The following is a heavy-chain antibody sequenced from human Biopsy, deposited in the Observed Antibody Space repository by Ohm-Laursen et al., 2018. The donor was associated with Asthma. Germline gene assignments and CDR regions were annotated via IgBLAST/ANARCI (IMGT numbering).Heavy chain of an antibody. CDR2: VNTGNGDA. CDR1: GYNFISFA. CDR3: ARTYYDFLTGQVKDVFGV. D-gene: IGHD3-9*01. Sequence: ASVKVSCKASGYNFISFAIHWVHQAPGQRLEWMGWVNTGNGDAKYSQKFQGRVTITRDTSASTAYMELRSLRSEDTATYYCARTYYDFLTGQVKDVFGVWGQGTMVTVSS. V-gene: IGHV1-3*04. J-gene: IGHJ3*01.